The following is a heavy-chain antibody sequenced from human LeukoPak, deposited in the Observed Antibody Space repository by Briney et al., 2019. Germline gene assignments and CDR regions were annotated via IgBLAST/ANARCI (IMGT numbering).Heavy chain of an antibody. CDR1: GFTFSSYG. J-gene: IGHJ4*02. Sequence: PGVSLRLSCAASGFTFSSYGMHWVRQAPGKGLEWVAVIWYDGSNKYYADSVKGRFTISRDNSKNTLYLQMNSLRAEDTAVYYCALSIAARPYYFDYCGQGTLVTVSS. CDR2: IWYDGSNK. CDR3: ALSIAARPYYFDY. V-gene: IGHV3-33*01. D-gene: IGHD6-6*01.